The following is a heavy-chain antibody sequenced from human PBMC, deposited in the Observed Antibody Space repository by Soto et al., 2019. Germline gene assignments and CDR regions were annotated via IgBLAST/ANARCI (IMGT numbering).Heavy chain of an antibody. V-gene: IGHV4-38-2*02. CDR3: ARDISASDGDY. CDR2: THHSGST. Sequence: SETLSLTCSVSGYSISSGYYWGWIRQAPGKGLEWIGNTHHSGSTYYNPSLESRVTISIDTSKNQFSLRLTSVTAADTAIYYCARDISASDGDYWGQGTLVTVSS. D-gene: IGHD2-21*01. J-gene: IGHJ4*02. CDR1: GYSISSGYY.